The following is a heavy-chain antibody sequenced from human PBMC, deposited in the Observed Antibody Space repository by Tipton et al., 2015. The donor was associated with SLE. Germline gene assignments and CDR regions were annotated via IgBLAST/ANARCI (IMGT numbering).Heavy chain of an antibody. CDR2: IYYGGST. D-gene: IGHD5-12*01. J-gene: IGHJ4*02. CDR3: ARGGVGGYDFCDF. V-gene: IGHV4-59*02. CDR1: GGSVSSYY. Sequence: TLSLTCTVSGGSVSSYYWSWIRQTPGKGLEWIAYIYYGGSTDYNPSLRSRVTTSADTSKNQFTLNLYSVTAADTAVYYCARGGVGGYDFCDFWGQGTLVSVSS.